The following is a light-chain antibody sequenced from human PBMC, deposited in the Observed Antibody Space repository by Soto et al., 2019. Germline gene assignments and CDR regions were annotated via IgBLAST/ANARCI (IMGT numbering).Light chain of an antibody. Sequence: IQMTQSPSTLSASVGDRVTITCQASQTISNWLAWYQQKPGKAPKLLIYKASTLESGVPSRFSGSGSGTEFTLTISSLQPDDFATYYCQQYNSYPWTFGQGTKVDIK. V-gene: IGKV1-5*03. J-gene: IGKJ1*01. CDR3: QQYNSYPWT. CDR2: KAS. CDR1: QTISNW.